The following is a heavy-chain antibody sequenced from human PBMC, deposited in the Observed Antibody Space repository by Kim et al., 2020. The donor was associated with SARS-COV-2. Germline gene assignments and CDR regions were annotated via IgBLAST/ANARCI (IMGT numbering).Heavy chain of an antibody. CDR2: ISGSGGST. CDR1: GFTFSSYA. Sequence: GGSLRLSCAASGFTFSSYAMSWVRQAPGKGLEWVSAISGSGGSTYYADSVKGRFTISKDNSKNTLYLQMNSLRAEDTAVYYCAKDLAPAGGSGSYNNLPLCYFDYWGQGTLVTVSS. CDR3: AKDLAPAGGSGSYNNLPLCYFDY. V-gene: IGHV3-23*01. D-gene: IGHD3-10*01. J-gene: IGHJ4*02.